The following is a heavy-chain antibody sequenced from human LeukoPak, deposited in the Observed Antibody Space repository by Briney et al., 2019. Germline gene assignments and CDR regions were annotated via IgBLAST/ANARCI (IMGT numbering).Heavy chain of an antibody. D-gene: IGHD3-10*01. CDR2: ISSGSTYI. Sequence: GGCLRLSCVASGVTFSSYSIYWVRQAPGKGLEWVSSISSGSTYIYYADSLMGRFTISRDDARNSLFLQMNSLTPEDTAVYYCARFKYGLGLDYWGQGTLVTVSS. J-gene: IGHJ4*02. V-gene: IGHV3-21*06. CDR3: ARFKYGLGLDY. CDR1: GVTFSSYS.